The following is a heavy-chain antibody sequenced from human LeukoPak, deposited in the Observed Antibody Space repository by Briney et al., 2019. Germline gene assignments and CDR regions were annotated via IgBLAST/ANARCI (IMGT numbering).Heavy chain of an antibody. V-gene: IGHV4-34*01. D-gene: IGHD1-26*01. Sequence: SETLSLTCAVYGGSFSGYYWSWIRQPPGKGLEWIGEINHSGSTNYNPSLKSRVTISVDTSKNQFSLKLSSVTAADTAVYYCARMGLTGPYDYWGQGTLVTVSS. CDR2: INHSGST. CDR1: GGSFSGYY. CDR3: ARMGLTGPYDY. J-gene: IGHJ4*02.